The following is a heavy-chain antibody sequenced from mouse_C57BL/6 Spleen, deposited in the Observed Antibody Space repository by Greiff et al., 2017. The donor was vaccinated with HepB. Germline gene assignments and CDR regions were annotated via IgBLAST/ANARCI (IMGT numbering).Heavy chain of an antibody. CDR1: GYTFTSYW. CDR3: ARGGSSWYFDV. Sequence: QVQLQQSGAELVKPGASVKLSCKASGYTFTSYWMQWVKQRPGQGLEWIGEIDPSDSYTNYNQKFKGKATLTVDTSSSTAYMQLSSLTSEDSAVYYCARGGSSWYFDVWGTGTTVTVSS. J-gene: IGHJ1*03. V-gene: IGHV1-50*01. D-gene: IGHD1-1*01. CDR2: IDPSDSYT.